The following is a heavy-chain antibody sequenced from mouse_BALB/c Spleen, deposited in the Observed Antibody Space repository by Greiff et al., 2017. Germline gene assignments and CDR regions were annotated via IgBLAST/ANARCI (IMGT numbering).Heavy chain of an antibody. D-gene: IGHD1-2*01. CDR3: ARGGYKLFAY. Sequence: DVQLQESGPGLVKPSQSLSLTCTVTGYSITSDYAWNWIRQFPGNKLEWMGYISYSGSTSYNPSLKSRISITRDTSKNQFFLQLNSVTTEDTATYYCARGGYKLFAYWGQGTLVTVSA. CDR2: ISYSGST. J-gene: IGHJ3*01. CDR1: GYSITSDYA. V-gene: IGHV3-2*02.